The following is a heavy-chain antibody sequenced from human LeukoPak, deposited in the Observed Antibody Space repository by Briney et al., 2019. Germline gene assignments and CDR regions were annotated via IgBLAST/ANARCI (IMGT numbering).Heavy chain of an antibody. J-gene: IGHJ6*03. Sequence: QPGRSLRLSCAASGFTFDDYAMHWVRQAPGKGLEWVSGISLNSDNIDYADSVKGRFTISRDNAKNSLYLQMNSLRAEDSAVYYCARGKYQPVYYYYMDVWGKGTTVTVSS. CDR2: ISLNSDNI. V-gene: IGHV3-9*01. D-gene: IGHD2-2*01. CDR1: GFTFDDYA. CDR3: ARGKYQPVYYYYMDV.